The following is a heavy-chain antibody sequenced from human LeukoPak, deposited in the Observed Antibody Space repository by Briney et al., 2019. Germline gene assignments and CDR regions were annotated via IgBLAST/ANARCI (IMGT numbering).Heavy chain of an antibody. Sequence: PGGSLRLSCAASGFTFSSYAMHWVRQAPGKGLEYVSAISSNGGSTYYANSVKGRFTISRDNSKNTLYLQMGSLRAEDMAVYYCARPSYYDFWSGPRYWGQGTLVTVSS. D-gene: IGHD3-3*01. CDR3: ARPSYYDFWSGPRY. CDR1: GFTFSSYA. CDR2: ISSNGGST. V-gene: IGHV3-64*01. J-gene: IGHJ4*02.